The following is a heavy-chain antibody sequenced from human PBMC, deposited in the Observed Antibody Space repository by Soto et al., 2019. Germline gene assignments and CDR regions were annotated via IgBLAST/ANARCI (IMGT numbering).Heavy chain of an antibody. D-gene: IGHD2-2*01. CDR2: VNPDDSTT. CDR1: GYSFANYW. Sequence: GESLKISCEGSGYSFANYWIGWVRQMPGKGLEWMGIVNPDDSTTTYSQSFQGQVIISADKSVRSAYLQWSSLKDSDTATYYCVRRFCSGTSCRFNWFDPWGQGTLVTVSS. CDR3: VRRFCSGTSCRFNWFDP. V-gene: IGHV5-51*01. J-gene: IGHJ5*02.